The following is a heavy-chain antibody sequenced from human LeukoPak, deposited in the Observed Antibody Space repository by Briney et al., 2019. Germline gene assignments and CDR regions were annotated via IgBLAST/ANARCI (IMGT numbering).Heavy chain of an antibody. J-gene: IGHJ5*02. CDR2: INHSGST. D-gene: IGHD5-24*01. Sequence: SETLSLTCAVYGGSLSGYYWSWIRQPPGKGLEWIGEINHSGSTNYNPSLKSRVTISLDTSKNQFSLNLSSMTAADTAVYYCARGFREFDPWGQGTLVTVSS. V-gene: IGHV4-34*01. CDR3: ARGFREFDP. CDR1: GGSLSGYY.